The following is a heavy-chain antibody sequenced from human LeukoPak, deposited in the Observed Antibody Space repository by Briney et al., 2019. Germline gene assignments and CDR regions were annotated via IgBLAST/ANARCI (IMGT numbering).Heavy chain of an antibody. CDR2: IYYSGST. D-gene: IGHD5-18*01. CDR3: ASTPYSRDYYYYGMDV. Sequence: PSETLSLTCTVSGGSISSYYWSWIRQHPGKGLEWIGYIYYSGSTYYNPSLKSRVTISVDTSKNQFSLKLSSVTAADTAVYYCASTPYSRDYYYYGMDVWGQGTTVTVSS. V-gene: IGHV4-59*06. CDR1: GGSISSYY. J-gene: IGHJ6*02.